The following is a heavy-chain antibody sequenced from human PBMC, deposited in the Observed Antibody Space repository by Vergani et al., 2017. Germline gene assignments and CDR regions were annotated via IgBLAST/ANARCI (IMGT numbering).Heavy chain of an antibody. D-gene: IGHD6-13*01. Sequence: VQLLESGGGLVQPGGSLRLSCAASGFTFSSYAMSWVRQAPGKGLEWIGEINHSGSTNYNPSLKSRVTISVDTSKNQFSLKLSSVTAADTAVYYCARAAGIAAAGGFDPWGQGTLVTVSS. CDR2: INHSGST. CDR1: GFTFSSYA. CDR3: ARAAGIAAAGGFDP. V-gene: IGHV4-34*01. J-gene: IGHJ5*02.